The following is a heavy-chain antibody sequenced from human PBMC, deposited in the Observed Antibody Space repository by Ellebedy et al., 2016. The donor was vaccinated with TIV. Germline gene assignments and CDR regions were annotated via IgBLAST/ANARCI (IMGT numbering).Heavy chain of an antibody. J-gene: IGHJ4*02. CDR3: ARTRDYSGYDGIDY. Sequence: SETLSLTXTVSGGSISSSSYYWGWIRQPPGKGLEWIGSIYYSGSTYYNPSLKSRVTISVDTSKNQFSLKLSSVTAADTAVYYCARTRDYSGYDGIDYWGQGTLVTVSS. CDR2: IYYSGST. CDR1: GGSISSSSYY. V-gene: IGHV4-39*07. D-gene: IGHD5-12*01.